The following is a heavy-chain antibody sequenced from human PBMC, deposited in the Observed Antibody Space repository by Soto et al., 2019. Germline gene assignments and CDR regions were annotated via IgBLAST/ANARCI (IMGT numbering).Heavy chain of an antibody. CDR1: GGSFGDNY. CDR2: IYYSGST. V-gene: IGHV4-59*03. Sequence: QVHLQESGPRLVKPSETLSLTCDVSGGSFGDNYWTWIRHFPGKGLEWIGYIYYSGSTNYNPSLKSRVSISVDASKAQFSLQLTSVTAADTALYYCAAGTLGAVWTPLDHWGRGILVTVSS. CDR3: AAGTLGAVWTPLDH. J-gene: IGHJ4*02. D-gene: IGHD3-16*01.